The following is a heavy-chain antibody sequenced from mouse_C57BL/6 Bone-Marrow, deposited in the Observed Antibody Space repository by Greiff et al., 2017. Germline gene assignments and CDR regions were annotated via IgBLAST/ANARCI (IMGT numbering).Heavy chain of an antibody. J-gene: IGHJ1*03. CDR1: GFTFSSYT. Sequence: DVKLVESGGGLVKPGGSLKLSCAASGFTFSSYTMSWVRQTPEKRLQWVAAISGGGGNTYYPDSVKGRVTITRDNAKNILYLQMSRLRSEETAVYYVSRQVTTVLATKYFDVWGTGTTVTVSS. CDR2: ISGGGGNT. V-gene: IGHV5-9*04. D-gene: IGHD1-1*01. CDR3: SRQVTTVLATKYFDV.